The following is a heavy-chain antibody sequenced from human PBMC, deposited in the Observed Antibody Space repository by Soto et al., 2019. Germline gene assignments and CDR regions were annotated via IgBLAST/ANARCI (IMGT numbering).Heavy chain of an antibody. J-gene: IGHJ6*03. Sequence: GGSLRLSCAASGFTLSTYDMHWVRQATGKGLEWVAALSYAGDTYYPGSVKGRFTVSRESAKNSLYLQMNSLTAGDTAVYYCAKCPHSASWYYYMDVWGKGTTVTVSS. CDR1: GFTLSTYD. D-gene: IGHD6-25*01. CDR3: AKCPHSASWYYYMDV. V-gene: IGHV3-13*01. CDR2: LSYAGDT.